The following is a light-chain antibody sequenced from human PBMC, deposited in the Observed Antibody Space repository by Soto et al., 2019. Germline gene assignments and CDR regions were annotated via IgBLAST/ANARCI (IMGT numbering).Light chain of an antibody. V-gene: IGLV1-40*01. Sequence: QSVLTQPPSVSGAPGQRVTISCTGSSSNIGAGYDVHWYQQFPGTAPKLLIDGNNNRRPSGVPDRFSGSKSGTSASLAITGLQAEDEADYYCQSYDTSLSGAIFGGGTKLTVL. J-gene: IGLJ2*01. CDR1: SSNIGAGYD. CDR3: QSYDTSLSGAI. CDR2: GNN.